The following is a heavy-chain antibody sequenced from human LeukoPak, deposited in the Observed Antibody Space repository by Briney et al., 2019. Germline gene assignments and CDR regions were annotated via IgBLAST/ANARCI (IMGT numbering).Heavy chain of an antibody. Sequence: GGSLRLPCAASGFTFSIYGMLWVREAPGKGRVGVAFIRYDGSDGYYADSVKDRFTVSRDNSKNTLYLQMNSLRVEDTAVYYCAKVGYGWYEVDYWGQGTLVTVSS. CDR3: AKVGYGWYEVDY. V-gene: IGHV3-30*02. J-gene: IGHJ4*02. CDR2: IRYDGSDG. CDR1: GFTFSIYG. D-gene: IGHD6-19*01.